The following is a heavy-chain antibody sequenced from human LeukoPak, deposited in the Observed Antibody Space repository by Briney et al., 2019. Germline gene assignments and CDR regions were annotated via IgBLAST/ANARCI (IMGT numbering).Heavy chain of an antibody. CDR2: IIPIFGTA. CDR3: ARGGYSYGYGPFDY. CDR1: GGTFSSYA. Sequence: GASVKVSCKASGGTFSSYAISWVRQAPGQGLEWMGGIIPIFGTANYAQKFQGRVTITADESTSTAYMELSSLRSEDTAVYYCARGGYSYGYGPFDYWGQGTLVTVSS. D-gene: IGHD5-18*01. J-gene: IGHJ4*02. V-gene: IGHV1-69*13.